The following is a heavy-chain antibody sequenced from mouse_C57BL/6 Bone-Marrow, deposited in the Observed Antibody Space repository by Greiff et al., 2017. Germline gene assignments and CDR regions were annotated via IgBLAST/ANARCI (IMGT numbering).Heavy chain of an antibody. V-gene: IGHV5-17*01. CDR1: GFTFSDYG. J-gene: IGHJ2*01. D-gene: IGHD1-1*01. CDR2: ISSGSSTI. Sequence: EVHLVESGGGLVKPGGSLKLSCAASGFTFSDYGMHWVRQAPEKGLEWVAYISSGSSTIYYADTVKGRFTISRDNAKNTLYLQMTSLRSEDTAMYYGARPGYYGSSPFDYWGQGTTLTVSS. CDR3: ARPGYYGSSPFDY.